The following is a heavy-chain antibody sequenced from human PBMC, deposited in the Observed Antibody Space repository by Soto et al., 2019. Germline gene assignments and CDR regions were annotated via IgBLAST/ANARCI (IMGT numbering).Heavy chain of an antibody. V-gene: IGHV4-59*01. Sequence: SETLSLTCTVSGGSISSYYWSWIRQPPGKGLEWIGYIYYSGSTNYNPSLKSRVTISVDTSKNQFSLKLSSVTAADTAVYYCARSIAAAGRGDFDYRGQGTLVTVSS. CDR3: ARSIAAAGRGDFDY. D-gene: IGHD6-13*01. CDR2: IYYSGST. J-gene: IGHJ4*02. CDR1: GGSISSYY.